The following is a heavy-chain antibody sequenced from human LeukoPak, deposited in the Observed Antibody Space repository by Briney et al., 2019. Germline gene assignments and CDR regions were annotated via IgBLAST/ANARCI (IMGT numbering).Heavy chain of an antibody. V-gene: IGHV3-23*01. Sequence: PGGSLRLSCAASGFTFSSYAMRWVRQAPGKGLEWVSAISGSGGSTYYADSVKGRFTISRDNSKNTLYLQMNSLRAEDTAVYYCAKGGDLEMATMTQGYFDYWGQGTLVTVSS. CDR2: ISGSGGST. CDR3: AKGGDLEMATMTQGYFDY. J-gene: IGHJ4*02. CDR1: GFTFSSYA. D-gene: IGHD5-24*01.